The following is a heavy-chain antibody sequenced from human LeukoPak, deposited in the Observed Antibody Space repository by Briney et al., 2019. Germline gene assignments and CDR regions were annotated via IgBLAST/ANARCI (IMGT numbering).Heavy chain of an antibody. CDR1: GSSISGSSYY. CDR3: ARQGVRYCSSTSCYYDY. J-gene: IGHJ4*02. CDR2: IYYSGST. Sequence: SETLSLTCTVSGSSISGSSYYWGWIRQPPGKGLEWIGSIYYSGSTYYNPSLKSRVSISVDTSKNQFSLKLSSVTAADTAVYYCARQGVRYCSSTSCYYDYWGQGTLVTVSS. D-gene: IGHD2-2*01. V-gene: IGHV4-39*01.